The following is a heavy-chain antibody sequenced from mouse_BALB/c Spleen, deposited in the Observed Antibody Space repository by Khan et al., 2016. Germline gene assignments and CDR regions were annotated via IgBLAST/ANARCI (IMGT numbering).Heavy chain of an antibody. V-gene: IGHV2-3*01. CDR3: AKFTPDYYSLDY. D-gene: IGHD1-1*01. J-gene: IGHJ4*01. Sequence: VKLEVSGPGLVAPSQSLSITCTVSGFSLTSYGVSWVRQPPGKGLEWLGVIWGDGSTNYHSALISRLIISKDNSQSHVFLKLNSLQTEDTATYYCAKFTPDYYSLDYRGQGTSVTVSS. CDR1: GFSLTSYG. CDR2: IWGDGST.